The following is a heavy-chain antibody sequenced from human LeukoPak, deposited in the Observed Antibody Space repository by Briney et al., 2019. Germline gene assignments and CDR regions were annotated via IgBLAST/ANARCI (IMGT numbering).Heavy chain of an antibody. D-gene: IGHD3-22*01. J-gene: IGHJ4*02. CDR2: INPNSGGA. V-gene: IGHV1-2*02. Sequence: GASVKVSCKTSGYSFTGYYIHWVRQAPGQGLEWMGWINPNSGGANYAQKFQGRVTMTRDTSISTAYMELSRLTSDDTAVYYCARVPESSYYDRSGYYYRLDYWGRGTLVTVSS. CDR1: GYSFTGYY. CDR3: ARVPESSYYDRSGYYYRLDY.